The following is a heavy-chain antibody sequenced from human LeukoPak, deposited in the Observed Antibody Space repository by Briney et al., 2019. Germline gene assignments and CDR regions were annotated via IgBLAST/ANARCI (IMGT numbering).Heavy chain of an antibody. Sequence: GGSLRLSCAASGFTFSSYWMHWVRQAPGKGLVWVSRINSDGSSTSYADSVKGRFTISRDNAKNTLYLQMNSLRAEDTAVYYCAREVGSSSLRPFDYWGQGTLVTVSS. J-gene: IGHJ4*02. CDR2: INSDGSST. V-gene: IGHV3-74*01. CDR1: GFTFSSYW. D-gene: IGHD6-13*01. CDR3: AREVGSSSLRPFDY.